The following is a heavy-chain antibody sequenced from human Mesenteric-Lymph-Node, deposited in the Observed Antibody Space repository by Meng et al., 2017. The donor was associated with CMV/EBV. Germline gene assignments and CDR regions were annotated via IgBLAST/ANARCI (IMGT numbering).Heavy chain of an antibody. CDR2: ISSSGSTI. CDR3: AREIAAAGPYYYLGMDV. Sequence: GESLKISCAASGFTFSDYYMSWIRQAPGKGLEWVSYISSSGSTIYYADSVKGRFTISRDNAKNSLYLQMNSLRAEDTAFYYCAREIAAAGPYYYLGMDVWGQGTTVTVSS. CDR1: GFTFSDYY. D-gene: IGHD6-13*01. V-gene: IGHV3-11*01. J-gene: IGHJ6*02.